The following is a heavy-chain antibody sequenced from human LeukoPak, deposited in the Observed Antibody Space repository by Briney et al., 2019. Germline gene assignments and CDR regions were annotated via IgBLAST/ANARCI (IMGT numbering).Heavy chain of an antibody. Sequence: SETLSLTCTVSGGSISSSSYYWGWIRQPPGKGLEWIGSIYYSGSTYYNPSLKSRVTISVDTSKNQFSLKLSSMTAADTAVYYCARRGVGLHKYYFDYWGQGTLVTVSS. V-gene: IGHV4-39*01. CDR2: IYYSGST. D-gene: IGHD5-18*01. CDR3: ARRGVGLHKYYFDY. CDR1: GGSISSSSYY. J-gene: IGHJ4*02.